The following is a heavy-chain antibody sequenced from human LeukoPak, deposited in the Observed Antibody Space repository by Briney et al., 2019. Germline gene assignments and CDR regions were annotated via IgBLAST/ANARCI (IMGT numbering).Heavy chain of an antibody. J-gene: IGHJ4*02. CDR3: ARGSSSWYYFDY. D-gene: IGHD6-13*01. CDR1: GFTVSSNY. Sequence: GGSLRLSCAASGFTVSSNYMSWVRQAPGKGLEWVSVIYSGGSTYYADSVKGRFTISRDNSKNTLYLQMNSLRAEDTAVYYCARGSSSWYYFDYWGQGTLVTVSS. V-gene: IGHV3-53*05. CDR2: IYSGGST.